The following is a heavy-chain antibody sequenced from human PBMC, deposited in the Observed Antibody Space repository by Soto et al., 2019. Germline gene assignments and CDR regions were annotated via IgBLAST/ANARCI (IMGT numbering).Heavy chain of an antibody. CDR3: ARDSTWNWNVPFDY. D-gene: IGHD1-1*01. CDR1: GDSVSSNSAA. V-gene: IGHV6-1*01. Sequence: QTLSLTCAISGDSVSSNSAAWNWIRQSPSRGLEWLGRTYYRSKWYNDYAVSVKSRITINPDTSKNQFSLQLNSVTPEDTAVYYCARDSTWNWNVPFDYWGQGTLVTVSS. CDR2: TYYRSKWYN. J-gene: IGHJ4*02.